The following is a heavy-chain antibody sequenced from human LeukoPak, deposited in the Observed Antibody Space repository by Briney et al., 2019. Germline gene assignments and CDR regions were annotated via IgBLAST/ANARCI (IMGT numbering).Heavy chain of an antibody. CDR2: VYNSGST. V-gene: IGHV4-61*02. D-gene: IGHD3-22*01. J-gene: IGHJ4*02. CDR1: GGSISRGSYY. Sequence: SETLSLTCIVSGGSISRGSYYWNWIRQPAGKGLEWMGRVYNSGSTNYNPSLKSRVTISVDTSKNQFSLKLSSVTAADTAVYYCARGPMTTGGYWGQGTLVTVSS. CDR3: ARGPMTTGGY.